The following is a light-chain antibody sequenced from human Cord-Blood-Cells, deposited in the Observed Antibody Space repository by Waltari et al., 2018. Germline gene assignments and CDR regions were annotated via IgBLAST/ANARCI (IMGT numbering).Light chain of an antibody. Sequence: DIQMTQSPSSLSASVGDRVTITCRASQSISSYLNWYQTKPGKAPKLLIYAASSLQSWVPSRFSGSGSGTDFTLTISSLQPEDFATYYCQQSYSTPYTFGQGTKLEIK. CDR3: QQSYSTPYT. J-gene: IGKJ2*01. CDR2: AAS. V-gene: IGKV1-39*01. CDR1: QSISSY.